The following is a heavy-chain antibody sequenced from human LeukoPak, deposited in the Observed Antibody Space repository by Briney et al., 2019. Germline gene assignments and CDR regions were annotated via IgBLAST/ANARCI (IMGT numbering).Heavy chain of an antibody. Sequence: PGGSLRLSCAASGFTFSSYAMNWVRQAPRKGLEWVSAISGSGGSTYYADSVKGRFTISRDNSKNTLYLQMNSLRAEDTAVYYCARVLGYPGYWGQGTLVTVSS. D-gene: IGHD2-15*01. V-gene: IGHV3-23*01. CDR1: GFTFSSYA. J-gene: IGHJ4*02. CDR2: ISGSGGST. CDR3: ARVLGYPGY.